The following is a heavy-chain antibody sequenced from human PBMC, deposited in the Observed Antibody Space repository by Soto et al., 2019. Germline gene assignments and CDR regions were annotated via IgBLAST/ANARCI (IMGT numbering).Heavy chain of an antibody. J-gene: IGHJ4*02. D-gene: IGHD3-10*01. CDR3: ARDRDDYGSGNYYNRIDF. CDR1: GGIFSTYA. V-gene: IGHV1-69*01. CDR2: IITLFGTP. Sequence: QVQLVQYGAEVKKPGSSVKVSCKASGGIFSTYAISWLRQAPGQGLEWMGGIITLFGTPNYAQRFQGRVTITADESTSTAYRELSILRSEDTAVYYCARDRDDYGSGNYYNRIDFWGQVTLVTVSS.